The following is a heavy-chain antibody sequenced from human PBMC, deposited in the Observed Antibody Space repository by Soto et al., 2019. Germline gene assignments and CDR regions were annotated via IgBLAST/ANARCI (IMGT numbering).Heavy chain of an antibody. J-gene: IGHJ4*02. D-gene: IGHD5-12*01. CDR1: GFTFENYV. V-gene: IGHV3-23*01. Sequence: EVLLLESGGGLVQPGGSLRLSCAASGFTFENYVMTWVRRTPGKGLEWVSSITGGGDNTYFADSVKGRFTISRDNSKNTLYLQLNGLSVEDPAVYYCAKEMRGAGTFDYWGQGTLVTVSS. CDR3: AKEMRGAGTFDY. CDR2: ITGGGDNT.